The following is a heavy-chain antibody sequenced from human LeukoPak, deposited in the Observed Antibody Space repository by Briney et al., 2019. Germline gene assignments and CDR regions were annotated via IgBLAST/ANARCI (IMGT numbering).Heavy chain of an antibody. V-gene: IGHV3-21*01. CDR1: GFTFSSYS. J-gene: IGHJ3*02. D-gene: IGHD6-19*01. CDR3: ASPSDGSGWGRVAFDI. CDR2: ISSSSSYI. Sequence: GGSLRLTCVASGFTFSSYSMNWVRQAPGKGLEWVSSISSSSSYIYYADSVKGRFTTSRDNAKNSLYLQMNSLRAEDTAVYYCASPSDGSGWGRVAFDIWGQGTMVTVSS.